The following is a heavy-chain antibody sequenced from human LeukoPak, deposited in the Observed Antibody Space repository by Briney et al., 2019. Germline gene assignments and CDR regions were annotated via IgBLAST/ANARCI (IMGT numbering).Heavy chain of an antibody. D-gene: IGHD4-17*01. Sequence: PSETLSLTCAVSGGSISSSNWWSWVRPPPGKGLEWIGEIYHSGSTNYNPSLKSRVTISVDKSKNQFSLKLSSVTAADTAVYYCARRVPSGYGDVFDFWGQGTLVTVSS. CDR1: GGSISSSNW. J-gene: IGHJ4*02. CDR2: IYHSGST. CDR3: ARRVPSGYGDVFDF. V-gene: IGHV4-4*02.